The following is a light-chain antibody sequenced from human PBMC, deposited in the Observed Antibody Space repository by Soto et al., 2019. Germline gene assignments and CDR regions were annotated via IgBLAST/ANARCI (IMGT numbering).Light chain of an antibody. CDR2: GAS. J-gene: IGKJ4*01. CDR1: QGIGSD. Sequence: DIQLTQSPSFLSASVGDRVTITCRASQGIGSDLAWYQQKPVKAPKLLLYGASTLQGGVSSRFSGSRYGTEFTLTISSLQPEDFATYYCQQLNSYPLTFGGGTKVEIK. V-gene: IGKV1-9*01. CDR3: QQLNSYPLT.